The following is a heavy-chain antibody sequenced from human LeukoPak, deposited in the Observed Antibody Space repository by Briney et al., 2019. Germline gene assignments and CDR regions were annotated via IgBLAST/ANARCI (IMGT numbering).Heavy chain of an antibody. Sequence: PSETLSLTCTVSGGSISSYYWSWIRQPPGKGLEWIGYIYYSGSTNYNPSLKSRVTISVDTSKNQFSLKLSSVTAADTAVYYCARHDSSGWYFGHFDYWGQGTLVTVSS. CDR3: ARHDSSGWYFGHFDY. V-gene: IGHV4-59*08. J-gene: IGHJ4*02. CDR1: GGSISSYY. CDR2: IYYSGST. D-gene: IGHD6-19*01.